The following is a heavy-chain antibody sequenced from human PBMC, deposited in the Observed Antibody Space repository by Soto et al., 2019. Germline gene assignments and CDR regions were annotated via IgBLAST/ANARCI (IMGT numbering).Heavy chain of an antibody. D-gene: IGHD2-8*02. Sequence: QVQLQQWGAGLLKPSETLSLTCAVYGGSFSGYYWTWIRQPPGTGLEWIGEINHSGSTNYNPSLKSRVTLSVAPSKNQFSLKLTSVTAADPAVYYCARDKITGLFDYWGQGTLVTVSS. CDR3: ARDKITGLFDY. V-gene: IGHV4-34*01. J-gene: IGHJ4*02. CDR1: GGSFSGYY. CDR2: INHSGST.